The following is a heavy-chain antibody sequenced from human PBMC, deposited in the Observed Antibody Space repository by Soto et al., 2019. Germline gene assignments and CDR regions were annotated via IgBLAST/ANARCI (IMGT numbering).Heavy chain of an antibody. Sequence: EVQLLESGGGLVQPGGSLRLSCAASGFTFSSYGMTWVRQAPGKGLEWVSFSSATGAGTYYADSVKGRFTISRDNSKNTLYLQMTRLSADATAVYYCAKDLRAGENYGFDSDFWGQGALVIVSS. CDR2: SSATGAGT. CDR1: GFTFSSYG. J-gene: IGHJ4*02. CDR3: AKDLRAGENYGFDSDF. D-gene: IGHD3-10*01. V-gene: IGHV3-23*01.